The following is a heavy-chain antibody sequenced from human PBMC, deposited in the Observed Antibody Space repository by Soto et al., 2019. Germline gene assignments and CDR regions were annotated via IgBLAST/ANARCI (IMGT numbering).Heavy chain of an antibody. J-gene: IGHJ6*03. CDR2: ISSSSSYI. D-gene: IGHD6-6*01. V-gene: IGHV3-21*01. Sequence: PGGSLRLSCAASGFTFSSYSMNWVRQAPGKGLEWVSSISSSSSYIYYADSVKGRFTISRDNAKNSLYLQMNSLRAEDTAVYYCARDEGADSSSSGSYYYYMDVWGKGTSVTVSS. CDR1: GFTFSSYS. CDR3: ARDEGADSSSSGSYYYYMDV.